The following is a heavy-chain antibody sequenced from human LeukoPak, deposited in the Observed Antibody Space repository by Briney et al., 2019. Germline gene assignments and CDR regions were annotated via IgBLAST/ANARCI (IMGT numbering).Heavy chain of an antibody. CDR2: TYYRSKWYN. D-gene: IGHD2-15*01. Sequence: SQTLSLTCAISGDSVSRNSAAWNWIRPSPSRGLEGLGRTYYRSKWYNDYAVSVKSRISINPDTSKNQFSLQLDSVTPEDTAVYYCARTEDHFDYWGQGTLVTVSS. CDR3: ARTEDHFDY. J-gene: IGHJ4*02. CDR1: GDSVSRNSAA. V-gene: IGHV6-1*01.